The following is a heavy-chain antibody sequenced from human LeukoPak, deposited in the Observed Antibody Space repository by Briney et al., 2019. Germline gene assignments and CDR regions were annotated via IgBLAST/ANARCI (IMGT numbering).Heavy chain of an antibody. CDR2: IYNSGNT. CDR3: ARVGLWRRAFDI. V-gene: IGHV4-30-4*07. D-gene: IGHD5-18*01. J-gene: IGHJ3*02. Sequence: SQTLSLTCAVSGGSISSGDYSWSWIRQPPGEGLEWIGFIYNSGNTYYNPSLKSRVTLSVDTPKNQFSLNLSSVTAADTAVYYCARVGLWRRAFDIWGQGTMVTVSS. CDR1: GGSISSGDYS.